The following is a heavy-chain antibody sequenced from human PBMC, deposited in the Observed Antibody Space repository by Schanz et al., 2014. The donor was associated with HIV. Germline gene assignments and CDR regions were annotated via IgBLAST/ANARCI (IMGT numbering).Heavy chain of an antibody. V-gene: IGHV1-2*02. CDR3: ARGSLWFGEREDY. CDR2: IDPKIGGT. D-gene: IGHD3-10*01. CDR1: GYTFTASY. Sequence: QVQLVQSGAEMKKPGASVRVSCKASGYTFTASYIHWVRQAPGQGPEWMGWIDPKIGGTQLAQKFQGRVTMTRDTSINTAYMERTRLRSDDTAVYYCARGSLWFGEREDYWGQGTLVTVSS. J-gene: IGHJ4*02.